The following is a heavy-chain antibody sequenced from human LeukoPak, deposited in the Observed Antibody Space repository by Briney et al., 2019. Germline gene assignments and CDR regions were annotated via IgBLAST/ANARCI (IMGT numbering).Heavy chain of an antibody. CDR3: ARDSSGWGYYYYYMDV. Sequence: SETLSLTCTVSGGSISSYYWSWIRQPAGKGLEWIGRIYTSGSTNYNPSLKSRVTISVDMSKNQFSLKLSSVTAADTAVYYCARDSSGWGYYYYYMDVWGKGTTVTISS. V-gene: IGHV4-4*07. D-gene: IGHD6-19*01. CDR2: IYTSGST. CDR1: GGSISSYY. J-gene: IGHJ6*03.